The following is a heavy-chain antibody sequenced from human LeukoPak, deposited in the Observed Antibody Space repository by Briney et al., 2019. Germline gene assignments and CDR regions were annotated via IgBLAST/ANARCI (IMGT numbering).Heavy chain of an antibody. V-gene: IGHV3-7*01. D-gene: IGHD3-10*01. Sequence: GWYVRLSCAPSRFTLSDHWMTRLRQTPATGLGWMTKINGDASEKYDVESGRGRFTISRDNAKNSLYLQMNSLGADDTAVYICVRDSEFRSLDWWDQGPVLSVSS. CDR3: VRDSEFRSLDW. CDR1: RFTLSDHW. CDR2: INGDASEK. J-gene: IGHJ4*02.